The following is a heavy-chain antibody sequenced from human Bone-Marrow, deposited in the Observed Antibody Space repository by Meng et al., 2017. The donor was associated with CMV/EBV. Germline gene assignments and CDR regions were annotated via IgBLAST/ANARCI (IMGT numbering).Heavy chain of an antibody. D-gene: IGHD3-3*01. V-gene: IGHV3-11*04. Sequence: GGSLRLSCAASGFIFSDYYMTWIRQAPGKGLEWVSYISSSGSTIYYADFVRGRFTISRDTSKNSLFLQMNGLRAEDTAVYYCTRGGYYNYYYYGMDVWGQGTTVTVSS. J-gene: IGHJ6*02. CDR2: ISSSGSTI. CDR1: GFIFSDYY. CDR3: TRGGYYNYYYYGMDV.